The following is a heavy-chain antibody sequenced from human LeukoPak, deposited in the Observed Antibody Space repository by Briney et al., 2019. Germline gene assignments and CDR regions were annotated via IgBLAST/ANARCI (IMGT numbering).Heavy chain of an antibody. CDR2: IYTGGGR. CDR3: ARGIDY. Sequence: GGSLRLSCAVSGFTVSGDYMSWVHQAPGKGLEWVSVIYTGGGRYYADSVRGRFTISRDTSKNMVFLQMNSLRVEDTAVYYCARGIDYWGRGTLVTVSS. J-gene: IGHJ4*02. CDR1: GFTVSGDY. V-gene: IGHV3-53*01.